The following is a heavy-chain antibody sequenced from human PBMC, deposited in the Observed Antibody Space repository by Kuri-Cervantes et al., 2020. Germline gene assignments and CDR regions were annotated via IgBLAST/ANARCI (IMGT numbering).Heavy chain of an antibody. D-gene: IGHD5-18*01. V-gene: IGHV3-33*08. J-gene: IGHJ4*02. Sequence: GGSLRLSCAASGFIANNNYMAWARQAPGKGLEWVAVIWYDGSNKYYADSVKGRFTISRDNSKITLYLQMNSLRAEDTAVYYCARDKHSYGLATKDYWGQGTLVTVSS. CDR1: GFIANNNY. CDR3: ARDKHSYGLATKDY. CDR2: IWYDGSNK.